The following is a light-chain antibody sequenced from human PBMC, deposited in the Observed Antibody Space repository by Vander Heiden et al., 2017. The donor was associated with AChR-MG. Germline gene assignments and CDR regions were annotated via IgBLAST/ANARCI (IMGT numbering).Light chain of an antibody. V-gene: IGKV3-11*01. CDR3: QQRSKWTTEST. J-gene: IGKJ3*01. CDR1: QSVSIY. Sequence: EFVLSPSPATRSLSPVERATLSCRASQSVSIYLAWYQQKPGQAPRLLIYDESNRATGIPARFSGSGSGTDLTLTISSLEPEDFAVYYCQQRSKWTTESTFGLGTKVDIK. CDR2: DES.